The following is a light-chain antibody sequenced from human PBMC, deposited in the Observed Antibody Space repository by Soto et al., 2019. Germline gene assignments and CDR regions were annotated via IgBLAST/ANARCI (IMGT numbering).Light chain of an antibody. CDR1: SIDIGRYNL. Sequence: QSALTQPASVSGSPGQSITISCTGTSIDIGRYNLVSWYQQHPGKAPKLIIYEDIERPSGVSDRFSGSKSGNTASLTISGLQTEDEADYYCCSYARGASVVFGGGTKLTVL. CDR3: CSYARGASVV. V-gene: IGLV2-23*01. CDR2: EDI. J-gene: IGLJ2*01.